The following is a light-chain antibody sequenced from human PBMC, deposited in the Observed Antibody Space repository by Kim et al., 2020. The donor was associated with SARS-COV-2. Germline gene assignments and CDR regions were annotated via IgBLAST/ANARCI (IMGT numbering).Light chain of an antibody. CDR1: QYITRR. Sequence: GDRVTITCRASQYITRRLAWYQQKPGKAPKVLISKASTLKSGVPSTVSGSGSGTDFTLTISSLQPDDFATYYCQQYDTYPWTFGQGTKVDIK. J-gene: IGKJ1*01. CDR3: QQYDTYPWT. CDR2: KAS. V-gene: IGKV1-5*03.